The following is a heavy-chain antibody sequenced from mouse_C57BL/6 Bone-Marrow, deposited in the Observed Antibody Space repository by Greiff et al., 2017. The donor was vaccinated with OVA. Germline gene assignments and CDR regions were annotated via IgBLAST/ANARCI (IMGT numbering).Heavy chain of an antibody. CDR2: IDPSDSYT. CDR3: ARGADQAWFAY. Sequence: QVQLQQPGAELVKPGASVKLSCKAFGYTFTSYWMQWVKQRPGQGLEWIGEIDPSDSYTNYNQKFKGKATLTVDTSSSTAYMQLSSLTSEDSAVYYCARGADQAWFAYWGQGTLVTVSA. CDR1: GYTFTSYW. J-gene: IGHJ3*01. V-gene: IGHV1-50*01.